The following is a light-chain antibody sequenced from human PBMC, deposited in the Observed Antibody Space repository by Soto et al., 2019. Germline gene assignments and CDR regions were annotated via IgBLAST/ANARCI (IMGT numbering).Light chain of an antibody. J-gene: IGLJ2*01. CDR2: DVS. CDR3: SSYTSSSTLVV. CDR1: SSDVGGYNY. Sequence: QSALTQPASVSGSPVQSITISCTGTSSDVGGYNYVSWYQQHPGKAPKLMIYDVSNRPSGVSNRFSGSKSGNTASLTISGLQAEDEADYYCSSYTSSSTLVVFGGGTKLTVL. V-gene: IGLV2-14*01.